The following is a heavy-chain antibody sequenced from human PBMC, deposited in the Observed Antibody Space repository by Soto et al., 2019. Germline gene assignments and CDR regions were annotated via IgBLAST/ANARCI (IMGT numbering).Heavy chain of an antibody. J-gene: IGHJ6*02. CDR1: GFTFSSYW. CDR3: ARCWSGTPYYYGMDV. V-gene: IGHV3-7*01. D-gene: IGHD3-3*01. Sequence: GGSLRLSCAASGFTFSSYWMSWVRQAPGKGLEWVANIKQDGSEKYYVDSVKGRFTIYRDNAKNSLYLQMNSLRAEDTAVYYCARCWSGTPYYYGMDVWGQGTTVTVSS. CDR2: IKQDGSEK.